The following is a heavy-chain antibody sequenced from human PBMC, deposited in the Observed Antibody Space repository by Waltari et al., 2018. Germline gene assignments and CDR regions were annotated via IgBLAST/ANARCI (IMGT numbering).Heavy chain of an antibody. CDR2: IKGDGSEN. J-gene: IGHJ4*02. V-gene: IGHV3-7*03. CDR1: GFTFSNFW. Sequence: EVLLVESGGGLVQPGGSLRLSCAASGFTFSNFWMTWVRQAPGKGRGWVDNIKGDGSENHYLDSVRGRFTVSRDNARNSLYLQMNSLRADDTAVYYCASGGHVDYCGQGTLVTVSS. CDR3: ASGGHVDY. D-gene: IGHD3-16*01.